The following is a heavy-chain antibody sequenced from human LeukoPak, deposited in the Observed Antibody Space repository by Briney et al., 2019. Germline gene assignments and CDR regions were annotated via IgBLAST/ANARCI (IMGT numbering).Heavy chain of an antibody. CDR2: INPDGSAK. J-gene: IGHJ4*02. V-gene: IGHV3-7*01. D-gene: IGHD4-17*01. Sequence: GGSLRPSCAASGFIFSNNWMSWVRQAPGKGLEWVASINPDGSAKYHVDSVKGRFTISRDNAKKSLSLQMDALRAEDTAVYYCARDKNYGDSWDYWGQGTLVTVSS. CDR1: GFIFSNNW. CDR3: ARDKNYGDSWDY.